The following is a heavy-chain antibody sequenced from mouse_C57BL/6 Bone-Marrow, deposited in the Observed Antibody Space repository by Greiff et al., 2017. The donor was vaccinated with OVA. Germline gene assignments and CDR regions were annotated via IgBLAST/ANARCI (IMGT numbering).Heavy chain of an antibody. V-gene: IGHV1-63*01. D-gene: IGHD1-1*01. CDR3: ARHGSSCWFAY. Sequence: VKLQESGAELVRPGTSVKMSCKASGYTFTNYWIGWAKQRPGHGLEWIGDIYPGGGYTNYNEKFKGKATLTADKSSSTAYMQFSSLTSEDSAIYYCARHGSSCWFAYWGQGTLVTVSA. CDR1: GYTFTNYW. J-gene: IGHJ3*01. CDR2: IYPGGGYT.